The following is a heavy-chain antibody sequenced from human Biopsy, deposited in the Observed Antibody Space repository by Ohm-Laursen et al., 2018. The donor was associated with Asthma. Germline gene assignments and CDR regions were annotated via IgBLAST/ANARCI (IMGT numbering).Heavy chain of an antibody. CDR2: IYYSGST. CDR1: GVSISSEY. CDR3: ARGISRVTGLFDHLDS. V-gene: IGHV4-59*01. Sequence: TLSLTCTVSGVSISSEYRSWIRQPPGKGLEWIGHIYYSGSTNYQPSLKSRVTISVDTSKNQFSLKLRSVTAADAAVYYCARGISRVTGLFDHLDSWGQGTLVTVSS. D-gene: IGHD2-21*02. J-gene: IGHJ4*02.